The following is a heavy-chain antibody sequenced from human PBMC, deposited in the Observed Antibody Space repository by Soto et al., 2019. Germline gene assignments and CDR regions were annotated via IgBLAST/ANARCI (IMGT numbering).Heavy chain of an antibody. Sequence: PSETLSLTCTVSGGSISSYYWSWIRQPPGKGLEWIGYIYYSGSTNYNPSLKSRVTISVDTSKNQFSLKLSSVTAADTAVYYCARTVDRDYFDYWGQGTLVTVSS. V-gene: IGHV4-59*01. CDR2: IYYSGST. CDR3: ARTVDRDYFDY. D-gene: IGHD3-9*01. CDR1: GGSISSYY. J-gene: IGHJ4*02.